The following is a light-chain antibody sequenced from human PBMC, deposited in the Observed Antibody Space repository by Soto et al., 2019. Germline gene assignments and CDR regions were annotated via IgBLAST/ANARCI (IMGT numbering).Light chain of an antibody. CDR1: QSVSSY. CDR3: QQYGSSPWT. Sequence: IVVTQSPATLALSPGKRATSSGVASQSVSSYLAWYQQKPGQAPRLLIYDASNRATGIPDRFSGSGSGTDFTLASSRLEPEDFAVYYCQQYGSSPWTCGQGTKVDIK. V-gene: IGKV3D-20*01. CDR2: DAS. J-gene: IGKJ1*01.